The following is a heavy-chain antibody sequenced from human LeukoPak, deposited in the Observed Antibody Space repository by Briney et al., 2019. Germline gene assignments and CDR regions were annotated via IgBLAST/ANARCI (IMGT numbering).Heavy chain of an antibody. CDR2: INHSGST. CDR3: ARGEITIFGVATNYCYYYGMDV. CDR1: GGSFSGYY. D-gene: IGHD3-3*01. Sequence: PSETLSLTCAVYGGSFSGYYWSWIRQPPGKGLEWIGEINHSGSTNYNPSLKSRVTISVDTFKNHFSLKLSSVTAEDTAVYYCARGEITIFGVATNYCYYYGMDVWGQGTTVTVSS. J-gene: IGHJ6*02. V-gene: IGHV4-34*01.